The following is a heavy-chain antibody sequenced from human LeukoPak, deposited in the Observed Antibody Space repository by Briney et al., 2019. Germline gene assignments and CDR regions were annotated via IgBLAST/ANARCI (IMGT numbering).Heavy chain of an antibody. CDR2: ISSSSSYI. Sequence: PGGSLRLSCAASGFTFSGYSMNWVRQAPGKGLEWVSSISSSSSYIYCADSVKGRFTISRDNAKNSLYLQMNSLRAEDTAVYYCARSYNFPYYFDYWGQGTLVTVSS. J-gene: IGHJ4*02. CDR3: ARSYNFPYYFDY. CDR1: GFTFSGYS. D-gene: IGHD1-20*01. V-gene: IGHV3-21*01.